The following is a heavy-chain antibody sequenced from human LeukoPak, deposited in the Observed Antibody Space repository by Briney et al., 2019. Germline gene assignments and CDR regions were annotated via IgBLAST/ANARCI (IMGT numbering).Heavy chain of an antibody. Sequence: SETLSPTCTVSGGSISSYYWSWIRQPPGKGLEWIGYIYYSGSTNYNPSLKSRVTISVDTSKNQFSLKLSSVTAADTAVYYCARQKIVVVPAAIDYMDVWGQGTTVTVSS. CDR1: GGSISSYY. CDR2: IYYSGST. CDR3: ARQKIVVVPAAIDYMDV. D-gene: IGHD2-2*02. V-gene: IGHV4-59*08. J-gene: IGHJ6*03.